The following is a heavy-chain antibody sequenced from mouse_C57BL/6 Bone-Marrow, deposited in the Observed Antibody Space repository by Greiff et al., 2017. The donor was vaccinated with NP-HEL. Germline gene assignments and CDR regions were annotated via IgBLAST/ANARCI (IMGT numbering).Heavy chain of an antibody. Sequence: VKLQESGAELVKPGASVKISCKASGYAFSSYWMNWVKQRPGKGLEWIGQIYPGDGDTNYNGKFKGKATLTADKSSSTAYMQLSSLTSEDSAVYFCARSIYDGYHYYAMDYWGQGTSVTVSS. CDR3: ARSIYDGYHYYAMDY. CDR1: GYAFSSYW. CDR2: IYPGDGDT. J-gene: IGHJ4*01. V-gene: IGHV1-80*01. D-gene: IGHD2-3*01.